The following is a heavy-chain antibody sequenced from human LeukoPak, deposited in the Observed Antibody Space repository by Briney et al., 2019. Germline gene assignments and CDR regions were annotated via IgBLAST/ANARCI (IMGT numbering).Heavy chain of an antibody. D-gene: IGHD6-19*01. CDR3: ARGPYSSGSSADY. J-gene: IGHJ4*02. Sequence: GGSLRLSCAASGFTVSDDYLAWVRQAPGKGLEWVSYISSSDTYTNYADSVKGRFTISRDNAKNSLYLQMNSLRAEDTAVYYCARGPYSSGSSADYWGQGTLVTVSS. CDR2: ISSSDTYT. V-gene: IGHV3-11*06. CDR1: GFTVSDDY.